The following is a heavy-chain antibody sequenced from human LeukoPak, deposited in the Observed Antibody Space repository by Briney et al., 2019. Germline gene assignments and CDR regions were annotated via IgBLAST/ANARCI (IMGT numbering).Heavy chain of an antibody. J-gene: IGHJ4*02. CDR2: TSSTTSYK. V-gene: IGHV3-21*01. CDR1: GFTFSTYN. Sequence: GGSLRLSCAASGFTFSTYNMNWVRQAPGKGLEWVSFTSSTTSYKYYADSVKGRFTISRDNAKNSLYLQMNSLRAEDTAVYYCARALGDDFWSGYSDSWGQGTLVTVSS. CDR3: ARALGDDFWSGYSDS. D-gene: IGHD3-3*01.